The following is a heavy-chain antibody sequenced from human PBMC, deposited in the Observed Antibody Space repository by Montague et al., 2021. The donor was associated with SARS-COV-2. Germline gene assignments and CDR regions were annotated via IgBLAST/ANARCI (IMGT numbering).Heavy chain of an antibody. Sequence: SETLSLTCAVYTDSFSGYYWSWIRQSPGKGLEWIGEITHSGSTNHNPSLQSRVTISVDKSKKQVSLKLRPLTAADTAVYYCARGADYDFWSGFLRYKWFGPWGQGTPVTVSS. V-gene: IGHV4-34*01. CDR1: TDSFSGYY. CDR3: ARGADYDFWSGFLRYKWFGP. J-gene: IGHJ5*02. D-gene: IGHD3-3*01. CDR2: ITHSGST.